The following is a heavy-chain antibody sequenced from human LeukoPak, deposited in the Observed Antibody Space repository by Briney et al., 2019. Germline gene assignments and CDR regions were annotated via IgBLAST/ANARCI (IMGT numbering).Heavy chain of an antibody. CDR1: GGSFSGYY. V-gene: IGHV4-34*01. Sequence: PSETLSLTCAVYGGSFSGYYWSWIRQPPGKGLEWIGEINHSGSTNSNPSLKSRVTISVDTSKNQFSLKLSSVTAADTAVYYCARGPRLWFGESHYYYYGMDVWGQGTTVTVSS. CDR3: ARGPRLWFGESHYYYYGMDV. CDR2: INHSGST. D-gene: IGHD3-10*01. J-gene: IGHJ6*02.